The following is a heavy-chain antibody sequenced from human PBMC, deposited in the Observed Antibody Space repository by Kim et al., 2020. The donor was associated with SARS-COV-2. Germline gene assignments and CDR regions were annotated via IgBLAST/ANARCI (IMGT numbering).Heavy chain of an antibody. V-gene: IGHV1-2*02. CDR3: ARNPFIAASDY. Sequence: NYAKKFQGRVTMTRDTSISTAYMELGRLRSDDTAVYYCARNPFIAASDYWGQGTLVTVSS. J-gene: IGHJ4*02. D-gene: IGHD6-13*01.